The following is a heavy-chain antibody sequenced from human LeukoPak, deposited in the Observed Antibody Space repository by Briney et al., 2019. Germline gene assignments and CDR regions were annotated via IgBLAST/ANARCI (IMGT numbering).Heavy chain of an antibody. V-gene: IGHV3-30*18. J-gene: IGHJ5*01. CDR2: ISYDRRNE. Sequence: GEPLTLSCVVSGHTFSQYGMLWGSHPPGKGLERAGAISYDRRNEHYTDSVKGRFTNSKDTSKNTLFPQKNTLRTEDTAGYFCAKEKPFDYWGQGTLVTASS. CDR1: GHTFSQYG. CDR3: AKEKPFDY.